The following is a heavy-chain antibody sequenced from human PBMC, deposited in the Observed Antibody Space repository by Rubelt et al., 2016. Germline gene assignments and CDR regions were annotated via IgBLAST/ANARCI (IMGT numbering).Heavy chain of an antibody. Sequence: QVQLQQWGAGLLKPSETLSLTCAVYGGSISSSSYYWGWIRQPPGKGLEWIGSIYYSGSTYYNPSLKSRVTISVDTSKNQFSLKLSSVTAADTAVYYCASHIDGYGYYWGQGTLVTVSS. V-gene: IGHV4-39*01. D-gene: IGHD5-24*01. CDR1: GGSISSSSYY. CDR2: IYYSGST. J-gene: IGHJ4*02. CDR3: ASHIDGYGYY.